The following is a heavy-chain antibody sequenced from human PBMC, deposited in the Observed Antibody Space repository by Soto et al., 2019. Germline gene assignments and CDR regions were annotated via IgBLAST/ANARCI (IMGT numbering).Heavy chain of an antibody. J-gene: IGHJ4*02. CDR2: IIPIVGIS. CDR3: ARVGGPGGSGNYLDY. V-gene: IGHV1-69*02. Sequence: QVQLVQSGAEVKKPGSSVKVSCQASGGTFRSYSINWVRQAPGKGREWMGRIIPIVGISNYAQSLQGRVTLYAETSTITAYMELSRMRSEDTAVYYCARVGGPGGSGNYLDYWVQGPLVTVSS. CDR1: GGTFRSYS. D-gene: IGHD3-10*01.